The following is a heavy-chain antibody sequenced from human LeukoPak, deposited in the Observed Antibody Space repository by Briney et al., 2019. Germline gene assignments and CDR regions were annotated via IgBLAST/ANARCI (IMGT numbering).Heavy chain of an antibody. CDR2: ISWNTFTV. V-gene: IGHV3-9*01. CDR1: GFTFDDYV. CDR3: ARAGEVGATSEDYFDY. Sequence: SLRLSCAASGFTFDDYVMHWVRQAPGKGLEWVSTISWNTFTVRYADSVKGRFTISRDNAKNSLYLQMNSLRAEDTAVYYCARAGEVGATSEDYFDYWGQGTLVTVSS. D-gene: IGHD1-26*01. J-gene: IGHJ4*02.